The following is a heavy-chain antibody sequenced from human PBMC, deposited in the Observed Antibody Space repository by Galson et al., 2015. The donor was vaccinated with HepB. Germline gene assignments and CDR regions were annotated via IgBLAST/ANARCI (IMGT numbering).Heavy chain of an antibody. CDR1: GGTFSSYA. D-gene: IGHD2-21*02. CDR3: ARALYCGGDCYPLYYYYGMDV. Sequence: SVKVSCKASGGTFSSYAISWVRQAPGQGLEWMGGIIPIFGTANYAQKFQGRVTITADESTSTAYMELSSLRSEDTAVYYCARALYCGGDCYPLYYYYGMDVWGQGTTVTVSS. CDR2: IIPIFGTA. J-gene: IGHJ6*02. V-gene: IGHV1-69*13.